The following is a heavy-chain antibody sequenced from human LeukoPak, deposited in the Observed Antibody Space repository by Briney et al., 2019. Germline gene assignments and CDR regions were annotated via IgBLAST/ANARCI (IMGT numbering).Heavy chain of an antibody. V-gene: IGHV3-43*01. J-gene: IGHJ6*04. CDR3: AELGITMIGGV. CDR2: ISWDGGTT. D-gene: IGHD3-10*02. CDR1: GFPFDDYT. Sequence: GGSLRLSCAASGFPFDDYTIHWVRQTPGKGLEWVSLISWDGGTTFYADPVKGRFTISRDNSKNSLYLQMNSLRTEDTAVYYCAELGITMIGGVWGKGTTVTIPS.